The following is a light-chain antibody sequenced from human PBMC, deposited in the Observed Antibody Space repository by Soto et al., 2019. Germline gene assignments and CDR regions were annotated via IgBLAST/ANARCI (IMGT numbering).Light chain of an antibody. J-gene: IGKJ4*01. CDR1: QTIPRF. CDR3: QHTSDIPLT. Sequence: DIQMTQSPSSVSASEGDNITISCRASQTIPRFLNWYQQKPGMAPKLLIFSISHLQNGVPSRFSGTGSGRDFTLTISSLQPEDFATYYCQHTSDIPLTFGGGTRVEI. CDR2: SIS. V-gene: IGKV1-39*01.